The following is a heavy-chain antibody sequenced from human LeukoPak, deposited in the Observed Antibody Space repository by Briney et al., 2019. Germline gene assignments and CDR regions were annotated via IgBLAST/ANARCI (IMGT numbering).Heavy chain of an antibody. CDR3: ARMGAAKFPDY. Sequence: ASVNVSCKASGYTFTGYDMHWVRQAPGQGLEWMGWINPNSGGTNYAQKFQGWVTMTRDTSISTAYMELSRLRSDDTAVYYCARMGAAKFPDYWGQGTLVTVSS. CDR2: INPNSGGT. V-gene: IGHV1-2*04. CDR1: GYTFTGYD. D-gene: IGHD1-26*01. J-gene: IGHJ4*02.